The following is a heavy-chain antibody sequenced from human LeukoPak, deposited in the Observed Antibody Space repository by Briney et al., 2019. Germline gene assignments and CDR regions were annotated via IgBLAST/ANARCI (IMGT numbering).Heavy chain of an antibody. CDR2: IYYSGIT. CDR1: GGSISSSDYY. D-gene: IGHD3-10*01. Sequence: SETLSLTCTVSGGSISSSDYYWGWIRQPPGKGLEWFGTIYYSGITYYNPSLKSRVTISVDTSKNQFSLKLSSVTAADTAVYYCARQKTRGSWAFDIWGQGTMVTVSS. CDR3: ARQKTRGSWAFDI. J-gene: IGHJ3*02. V-gene: IGHV4-39*01.